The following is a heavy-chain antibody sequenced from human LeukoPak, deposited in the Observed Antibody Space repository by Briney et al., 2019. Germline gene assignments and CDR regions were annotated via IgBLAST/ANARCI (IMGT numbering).Heavy chain of an antibody. CDR3: ARPAADYYFDY. D-gene: IGHD6-25*01. Sequence: GESLKISSKGSGYSFTSYWIGWVRQMPGKGLEWMGIIYPGDSDTRYSPSFQGQVTISADKSLRTAYLQWRSLKASDTAMYSCARPAADYYFDYWGQGSLVTVSS. CDR2: IYPGDSDT. V-gene: IGHV5-51*01. J-gene: IGHJ4*02. CDR1: GYSFTSYW.